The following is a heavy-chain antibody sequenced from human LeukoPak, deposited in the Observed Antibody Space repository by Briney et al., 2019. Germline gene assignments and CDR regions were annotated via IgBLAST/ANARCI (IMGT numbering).Heavy chain of an antibody. CDR1: GYTFTGYY. Sequence: GASVKVSCKASGYTFTGYYMHWVRQAPGQGLEWMGRINPNSGGTNHAQKFQGRVTMTRDTSISTAYMELSRLRSDDTAVYYCARDPSYYDSSADLDYWGQGTLVTVSS. CDR2: INPNSGGT. V-gene: IGHV1-2*06. CDR3: ARDPSYYDSSADLDY. D-gene: IGHD3-22*01. J-gene: IGHJ4*02.